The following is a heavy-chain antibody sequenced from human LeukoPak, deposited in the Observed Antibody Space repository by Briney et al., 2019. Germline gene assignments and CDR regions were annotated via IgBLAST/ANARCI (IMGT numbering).Heavy chain of an antibody. D-gene: IGHD2-21*02. CDR1: GGSISSYY. J-gene: IGHJ5*02. CDR2: IYYSGST. CDR3: ARQHIVVVTASESWFDP. Sequence: SETLSLTCTVSGGSISSYYWSWIRQPPGKGLEWIGDIYYSGSTNYNPSLKSRVTISVDTSKNQFSLKLSSVTAADTAVYYCARQHIVVVTASESWFDPWGQGTLVTVSS. V-gene: IGHV4-59*01.